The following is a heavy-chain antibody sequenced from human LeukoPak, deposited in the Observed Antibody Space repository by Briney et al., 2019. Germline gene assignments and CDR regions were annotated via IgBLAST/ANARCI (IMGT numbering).Heavy chain of an antibody. CDR3: ARGAYYYED. CDR1: GFTLSSYA. Sequence: GGSLRLSCAASGFTLSSYAMHWVRQAPGKGLEWVAVISYDGSNKYYADSVKGRFTISRDNAKNSLYLQMNSLRAEDTAVYYCARGAYYYEDWGQGTLVTVSS. J-gene: IGHJ4*02. D-gene: IGHD3-22*01. V-gene: IGHV3-30-3*01. CDR2: ISYDGSNK.